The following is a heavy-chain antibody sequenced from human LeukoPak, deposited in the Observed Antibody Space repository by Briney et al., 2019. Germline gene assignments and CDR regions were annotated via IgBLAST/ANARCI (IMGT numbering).Heavy chain of an antibody. CDR3: AALYCGGGSCVWFDP. CDR1: GYSISSDYY. D-gene: IGHD2-15*01. J-gene: IGHJ5*02. Sequence: SETLSLTCTVSGYSISSDYYWGWIRQPPGKGLEWIWTIYHSGSTYYNPSLKSRVTISVDTSKNQFSLRLSSVTAADTAVYYCAALYCGGGSCVWFDPWGQGTLVTVSS. V-gene: IGHV4-38-2*02. CDR2: IYHSGST.